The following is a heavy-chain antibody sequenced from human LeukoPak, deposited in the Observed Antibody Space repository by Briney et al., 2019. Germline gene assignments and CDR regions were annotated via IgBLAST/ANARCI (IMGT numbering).Heavy chain of an antibody. CDR2: ISYSGST. J-gene: IGHJ4*02. Sequence: SETLSLTCTVSGGSIISSGYYWGWIRQPPGKRLEWIGSISYSGSTYYNPSLRSRVTISVDTSKNQFSLKLTSVTAADTAVYYCAAYYYDSSGYLGCGQGTLVTVSS. CDR1: GGSIISSGYY. V-gene: IGHV4-39*01. CDR3: AAYYYDSSGYLG. D-gene: IGHD3-22*01.